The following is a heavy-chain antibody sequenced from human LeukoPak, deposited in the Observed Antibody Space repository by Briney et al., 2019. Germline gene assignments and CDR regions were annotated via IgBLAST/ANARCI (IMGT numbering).Heavy chain of an antibody. CDR3: VQDWAWGAFGY. J-gene: IGHJ4*02. CDR1: GFTFSSYW. Sequence: GGSLRLSCAASGFTFSSYWMSWVRQAPGKGLEWVANMKKDGSEKYYVDSVKGRFTISRDNAKTSLYLQMNSLRAEDTAVYYCVQDWAWGAFGYWGQGTLVTVSS. D-gene: IGHD7-27*01. CDR2: MKKDGSEK. V-gene: IGHV3-7*03.